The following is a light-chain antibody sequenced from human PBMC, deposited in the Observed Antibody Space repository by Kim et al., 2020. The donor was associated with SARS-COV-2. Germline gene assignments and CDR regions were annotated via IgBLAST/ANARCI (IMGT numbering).Light chain of an antibody. CDR3: AAWDDSLVAWV. J-gene: IGLJ3*02. CDR1: SFNIGSDT. Sequence: QSVLTQPPSASGTPGQRVTVSCSGNSFNIGSDTVNWYQQLPGAAPRLLIYNNDQRPSGVPDRFSGSRSGTSAFLAISGLRSEDEAHYYCAAWDDSLVAWVFGGGTQLTVL. CDR2: NND. V-gene: IGLV1-44*01.